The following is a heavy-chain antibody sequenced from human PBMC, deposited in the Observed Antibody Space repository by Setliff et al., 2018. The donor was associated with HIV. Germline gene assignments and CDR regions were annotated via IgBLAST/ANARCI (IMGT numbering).Heavy chain of an antibody. Sequence: ASVKVSCKASGYTFTSYAISWARQAPGQGLEWMGWISAYNGNTNYAQKFQGRVTMTRHTSISTAYMELSRLTSDDTAVYYCAREGDVLSGYYVNWFDPWGQGTLVTVSS. CDR2: ISAYNGNT. CDR3: AREGDVLSGYYVNWFDP. J-gene: IGHJ5*02. V-gene: IGHV1-18*01. CDR1: GYTFTSYA. D-gene: IGHD3-3*01.